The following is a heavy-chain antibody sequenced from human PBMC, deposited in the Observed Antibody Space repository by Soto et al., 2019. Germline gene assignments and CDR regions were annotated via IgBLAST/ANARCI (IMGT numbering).Heavy chain of an antibody. CDR3: ARDFRGDYVIGTYYFDY. V-gene: IGHV3-30-3*01. J-gene: IGHJ4*02. D-gene: IGHD4-17*01. CDR1: GFTFSSYA. CDR2: ISYDGSNK. Sequence: PGVSLRLSCAASGFTFSSYAMHWVRQAPGKGLEWVAVISYDGSNKYYADSVKGRFTISRDNSKNTLYLQMNSLRAEDTAVYYCARDFRGDYVIGTYYFDYWGQGTLVTVSS.